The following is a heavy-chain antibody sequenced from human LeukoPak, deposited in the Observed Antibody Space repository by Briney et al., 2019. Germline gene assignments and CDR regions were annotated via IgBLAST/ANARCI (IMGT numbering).Heavy chain of an antibody. Sequence: SETLSLTCAVYGGSFSGYYWSWIRQPPGKGLEWIGEINHSGSTNYNPSLKSRVTISVDTSKNQFSLKLSSVTAADTAVYYCARDGRFPPEVLPRYFDSWGQGTLVTVSS. J-gene: IGHJ4*02. V-gene: IGHV4-34*01. CDR1: GGSFSGYY. CDR3: ARDGRFPPEVLPRYFDS. D-gene: IGHD1-14*01. CDR2: INHSGST.